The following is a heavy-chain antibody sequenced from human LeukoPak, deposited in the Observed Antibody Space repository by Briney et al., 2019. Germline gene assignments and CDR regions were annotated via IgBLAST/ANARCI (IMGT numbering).Heavy chain of an antibody. D-gene: IGHD1-26*01. CDR3: ARVGSRGYYFDY. Sequence: PGGSLRLSCASSGFTFSDYYMGWIRQAPGKGLEWVSHISGSSTYTNYADSVKGRFTISRDNANNSLYLQMNSLTAEDTAVFYCARVGSRGYYFDYWGQGTLVSVSS. V-gene: IGHV3-11*06. CDR1: GFTFSDYY. J-gene: IGHJ4*02. CDR2: ISGSSTYT.